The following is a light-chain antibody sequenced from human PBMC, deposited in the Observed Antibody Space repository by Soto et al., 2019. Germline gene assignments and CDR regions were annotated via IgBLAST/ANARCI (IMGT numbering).Light chain of an antibody. Sequence: EIVMTQSPATLSVSPGARATLSCRASQSVNSNLAWYQQKPGQAPRLLISGASTRATGIPARFSGSGSETEFTLTFSSLQSEDLAVYYCQQYNNWWTFGQGTKVEIK. J-gene: IGKJ1*01. V-gene: IGKV3-15*01. CDR1: QSVNSN. CDR2: GAS. CDR3: QQYNNWWT.